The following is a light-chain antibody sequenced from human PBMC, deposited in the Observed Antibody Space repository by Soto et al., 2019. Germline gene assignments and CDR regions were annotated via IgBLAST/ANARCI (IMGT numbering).Light chain of an antibody. Sequence: DIQSTQSPSFLSASVGERSTTTCRASQGISSYVAWYQQKTGKAPKLLIDAASTLQSGVPSRFSGSGSGTDFTLTSSRLEPEDFAVYYCQQYGSSPRTFGQGTKVDIK. CDR3: QQYGSSPRT. V-gene: IGKV1-9*01. CDR2: AAS. CDR1: QGISSY. J-gene: IGKJ1*01.